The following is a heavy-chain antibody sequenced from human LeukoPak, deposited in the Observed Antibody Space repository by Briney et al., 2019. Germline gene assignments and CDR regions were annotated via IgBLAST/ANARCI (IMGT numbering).Heavy chain of an antibody. D-gene: IGHD2-15*01. CDR1: GYTFTSYG. CDR2: ISAYNGNT. Sequence: GASVKVSCKASGYTFTSYGISWVRQAPGQGLEWMGWISAYNGNTNYAQKLQGRVTMTTDTSTSTAYMELRSLRSDDTAVHYCARGYCSGGSCYSEALHWVDPWGQGPLVTVSS. CDR3: ARGYCSGGSCYSEALHWVDP. J-gene: IGHJ5*02. V-gene: IGHV1-18*01.